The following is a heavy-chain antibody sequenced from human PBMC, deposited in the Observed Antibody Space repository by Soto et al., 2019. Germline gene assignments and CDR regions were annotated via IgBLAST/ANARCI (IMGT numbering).Heavy chain of an antibody. CDR3: AKNVRAATNTVGGHFDY. V-gene: IGHV3-23*01. Sequence: GGSLRLSCAASGFTFSSYAMSWVRQAPGKGLEWVSAISGSGGSTYYADSVKGRFTISRDNSKNTLYLQMNSLRAEDTAVYYCAKNVRAATNTVGGHFDYWGQGTLVTVSS. CDR1: GFTFSSYA. D-gene: IGHD6-13*01. CDR2: ISGSGGST. J-gene: IGHJ4*02.